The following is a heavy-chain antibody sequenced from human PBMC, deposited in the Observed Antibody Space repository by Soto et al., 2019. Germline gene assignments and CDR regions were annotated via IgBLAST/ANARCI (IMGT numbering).Heavy chain of an antibody. D-gene: IGHD3-3*01. J-gene: IGHJ6*02. CDR2: ISAYNGNT. V-gene: IGHV1-18*01. CDR1: GYTFTNYG. Sequence: SGKVWGEASGYTFTNYGISWVRQAPVQGLEWMGWISAYNGNTNYAQKLQGRVTMTTDTSTSTAYMELRSLRSDDTAVSYCVFWSGPSPQCSYGMDVWGQGTKVIVYS. CDR3: VFWSGPSPQCSYGMDV.